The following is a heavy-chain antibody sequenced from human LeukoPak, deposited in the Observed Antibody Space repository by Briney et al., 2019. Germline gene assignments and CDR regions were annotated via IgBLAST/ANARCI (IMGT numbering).Heavy chain of an antibody. Sequence: GGSLRLSCVISGFTVSRKYMSWVRQAPGKGLEGVSVIYSGGDTYYADSVKGRFTISRDNSKNTLYLQMNTLRAEDTAVYYCAAGAYLSIDSWGQGTLVTVSS. D-gene: IGHD4/OR15-4a*01. CDR2: IYSGGDT. J-gene: IGHJ4*02. V-gene: IGHV3-66*01. CDR3: AAGAYLSIDS. CDR1: GFTVSRKY.